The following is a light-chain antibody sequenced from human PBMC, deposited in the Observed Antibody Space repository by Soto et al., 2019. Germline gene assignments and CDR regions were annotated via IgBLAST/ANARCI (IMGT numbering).Light chain of an antibody. CDR3: SSYTRTNTLV. CDR2: GVS. V-gene: IGLV2-14*01. Sequence: QSALTQPASVSGSPGQSITISCTGASSDIGDFNYVSWYQQHPGKAPKLIIYGVSNRPSGISNRFSGSKSGNTASLTISGLQAEDEAYYYCSSYTRTNTLVFGGGTKLTVL. CDR1: SSDIGDFNY. J-gene: IGLJ2*01.